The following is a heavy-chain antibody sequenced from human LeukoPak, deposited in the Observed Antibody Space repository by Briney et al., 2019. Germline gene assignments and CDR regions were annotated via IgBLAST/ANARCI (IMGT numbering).Heavy chain of an antibody. D-gene: IGHD6-6*01. Sequence: GRSLRLSRAASGFTFDDYGMHWVRQAPGKGLEWVSGISWNSVSIGYADSVKGRFTISRDNAKNSLYLQMNSLRDEDTALYYCAKDITGGRSSPYFDSWGQGTLVTVSS. CDR1: GFTFDDYG. J-gene: IGHJ4*02. CDR2: ISWNSVSI. V-gene: IGHV3-9*01. CDR3: AKDITGGRSSPYFDS.